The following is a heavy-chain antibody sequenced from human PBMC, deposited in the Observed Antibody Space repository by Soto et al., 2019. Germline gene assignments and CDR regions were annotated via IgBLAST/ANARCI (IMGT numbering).Heavy chain of an antibody. J-gene: IGHJ6*02. D-gene: IGHD6-6*01. V-gene: IGHV5-10-1*01. CDR3: ARRIAALTALYYYYGMDV. Sequence: PGESLKISCKGSGYSFTSYWISWVRQMPGKGLEWMGRIDPSDSYTNYSPSFQGHVTISADKSISTAYLQWSSLKASDTAMYYCARRIAALTALYYYYGMDVWGQGTTVTVSS. CDR2: IDPSDSYT. CDR1: GYSFTSYW.